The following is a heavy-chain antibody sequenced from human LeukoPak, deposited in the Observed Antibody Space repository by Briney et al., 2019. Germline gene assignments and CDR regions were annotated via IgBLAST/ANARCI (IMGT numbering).Heavy chain of an antibody. V-gene: IGHV3-23*01. J-gene: IGHJ6*03. Sequence: GGSLRLSCAASGFTFNSYAMTWVRQAPGKGLEWVSAISGSGDSTYYADSVKGRFTISRDNAKNSLYLQMNSLRAEDTSVYYCAREVATFYYYMDVWGKGTTVTVSS. CDR1: GFTFNSYA. CDR2: ISGSGDST. D-gene: IGHD5-12*01. CDR3: AREVATFYYYMDV.